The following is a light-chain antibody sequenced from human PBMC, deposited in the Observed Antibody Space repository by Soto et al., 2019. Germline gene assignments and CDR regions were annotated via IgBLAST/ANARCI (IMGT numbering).Light chain of an antibody. Sequence: QSVLTQPPSASGAPGQIITISCSGSNSNIGTNTVNWYQHLPGTAPKLLLYSDNQRPSGVPDRFSGSKSGTSASLAISGLQSEDEADYYCATWDDGLNAWVFGGGTKLTVL. CDR2: SDN. J-gene: IGLJ3*02. CDR1: NSNIGTNT. CDR3: ATWDDGLNAWV. V-gene: IGLV1-44*01.